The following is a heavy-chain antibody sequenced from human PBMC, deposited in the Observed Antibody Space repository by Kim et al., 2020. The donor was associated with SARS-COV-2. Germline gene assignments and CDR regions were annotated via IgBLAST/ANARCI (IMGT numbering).Heavy chain of an antibody. CDR3: ARASRGAYTIFGVINWFDP. D-gene: IGHD3-3*01. V-gene: IGHV4-31*03. Sequence: SETLSLTCTVSGGSISSGGYYWSWIRQHPGKGLEWIGYIYYSGSTYYNPSLKCRVTISVDTSKNQFSLKLSSVTAADTAVYYCARASRGAYTIFGVINWFDPWGQGTLVTVSS. J-gene: IGHJ5*02. CDR1: GGSISSGGYY. CDR2: IYYSGST.